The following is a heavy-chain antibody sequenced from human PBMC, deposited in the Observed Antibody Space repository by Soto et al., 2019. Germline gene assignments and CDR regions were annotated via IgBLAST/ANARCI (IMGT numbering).Heavy chain of an antibody. CDR2: ISWNSGSI. Sequence: DVQLVESGGGLVQPGRSLRLSCAASGFTFDDYAMHWVRQAPGKGLEWVLGISWNSGSIGYADSVKGRFTISRDNAKNSLYVQMNGLRAEDTALYSCAKGAAYSSSSGYFDYWGQGTLVTVSS. V-gene: IGHV3-9*01. J-gene: IGHJ4*02. CDR3: AKGAAYSSSSGYFDY. CDR1: GFTFDDYA. D-gene: IGHD6-6*01.